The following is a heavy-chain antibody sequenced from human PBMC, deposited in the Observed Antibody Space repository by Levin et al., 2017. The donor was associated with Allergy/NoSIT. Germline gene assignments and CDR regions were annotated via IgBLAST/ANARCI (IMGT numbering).Heavy chain of an antibody. D-gene: IGHD2-15*01. CDR2: INPNSGGT. CDR3: ALYCSGGSCDFDY. CDR1: GYTFTGYY. V-gene: IGHV1-2*06. Sequence: ASVKVSCKASGYTFTGYYMHWVRQAPGQGLEWMGRINPNSGGTNYAQKFQGRVTMTRDTSISTAYMELSRLRSDDTAVYYCALYCSGGSCDFDYWGQGTLVTVSS. J-gene: IGHJ4*02.